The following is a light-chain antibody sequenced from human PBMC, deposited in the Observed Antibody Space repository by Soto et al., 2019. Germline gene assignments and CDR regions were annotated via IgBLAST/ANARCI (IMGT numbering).Light chain of an antibody. CDR2: EVS. CDR1: QSLLHTDGKDH. Sequence: VLSQTPLSLSVTPGQPASISCRSNQSLLHTDGKDHLYWFLQKPGQPPQLLIYEVSNRFSGVTGRFSGSGSGTDFTPKISRLEAVDGGVYYCMQSTYLPLTFGGGTKVEIK. J-gene: IGKJ4*01. CDR3: MQSTYLPLT. V-gene: IGKV2D-29*01.